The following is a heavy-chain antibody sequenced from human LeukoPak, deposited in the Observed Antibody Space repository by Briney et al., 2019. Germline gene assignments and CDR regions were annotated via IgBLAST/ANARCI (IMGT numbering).Heavy chain of an antibody. CDR2: TSGSGRNT. V-gene: IGHV3-23*01. D-gene: IGHD3-22*01. Sequence: PGGSLRLSCAASGFTFSSYVMTWVRQAPGKGLEWVSGTSGSGRNTYYADSVKGRFTISRDNAKNSLYLQMNSLRAEDTAVYYCARDYYDSSGSSWFDPWGQGTLVTVSS. J-gene: IGHJ5*02. CDR3: ARDYYDSSGSSWFDP. CDR1: GFTFSSYV.